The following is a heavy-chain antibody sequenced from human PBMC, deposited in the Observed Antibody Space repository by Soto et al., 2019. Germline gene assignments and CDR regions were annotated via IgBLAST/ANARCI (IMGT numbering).Heavy chain of an antibody. CDR3: SKIVLVPFDH. CDR2: IKSKSDGETA. Sequence: LRLSCRTSGFTFTNAWMNWVRLTPGNGLEWVGRIKSKSDGETAEYAAPVKGRFIISRDDSTDTLYLEMNSLTSEDSGVYYCSKIVLVPFDHWGQGVLVTVSS. V-gene: IGHV3-15*01. D-gene: IGHD3-22*01. CDR1: GFTFTNAW. J-gene: IGHJ4*02.